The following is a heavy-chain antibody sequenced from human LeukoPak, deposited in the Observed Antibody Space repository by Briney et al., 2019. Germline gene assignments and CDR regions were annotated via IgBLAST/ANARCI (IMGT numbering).Heavy chain of an antibody. CDR1: GFTFSSYD. J-gene: IGHJ6*03. Sequence: GGSLRLSCAASGFTFSSYDMTWVRQAPGKGLEWVSSISSSSSYIYYADSVKGRFTISRDNAKNSLYLQMNSLRAEDTAVYYCARERSGSYPYYYYYYMDVWGKGTTVTVSS. CDR2: ISSSSSYI. CDR3: ARERSGSYPYYYYYYMDV. V-gene: IGHV3-21*01. D-gene: IGHD1-26*01.